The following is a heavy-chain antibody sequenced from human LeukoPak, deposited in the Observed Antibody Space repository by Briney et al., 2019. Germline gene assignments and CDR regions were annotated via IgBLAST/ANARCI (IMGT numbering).Heavy chain of an antibody. CDR1: GGSISSYY. CDR2: IYYSGST. D-gene: IGHD3-22*01. J-gene: IGHJ6*02. V-gene: IGHV4-59*01. Sequence: PSETLSLTCTVSGGSISSYYWSWIWQPPGKGLEWIGYIYYSGSTNYNPSLKSRVTISVDTSKNQFSLKLSSVTAADTAVYYCARDRRYYYDSSGSRYGMDVWGQGTTVTVSS. CDR3: ARDRRYYYDSSGSRYGMDV.